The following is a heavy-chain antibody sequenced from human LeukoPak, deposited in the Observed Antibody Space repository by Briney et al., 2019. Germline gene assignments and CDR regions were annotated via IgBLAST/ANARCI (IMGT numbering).Heavy chain of an antibody. CDR1: GYTFTGYY. V-gene: IGHV1-2*02. D-gene: IGHD4-17*01. CDR2: INPNSGGT. J-gene: IGHJ4*02. CDR3: ARGTTVTTKFDY. Sequence: ASVKVSCKASGYTFTGYYMHWVRQAPGQGLEWMGWINPNSGGTNYAQKFQGRVTMTRDTSISTAYKDLSRLRSDDTAVYYCARGTTVTTKFDYWGQGTLVTVSS.